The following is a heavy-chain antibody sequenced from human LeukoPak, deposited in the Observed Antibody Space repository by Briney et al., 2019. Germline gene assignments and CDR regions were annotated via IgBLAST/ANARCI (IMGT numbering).Heavy chain of an antibody. V-gene: IGHV1-46*01. Sequence: ASVKVSCKASGYTFTSYYMHWVRQAPGRGREWVGIINPSGGSTSYAQKFQGRVIMTRDTSTSTVYMELSSLRSEDTAVYYGARDLTPVAGATTFDYWGQGTLVTVSS. J-gene: IGHJ4*02. CDR1: GYTFTSYY. CDR3: ARDLTPVAGATTFDY. D-gene: IGHD1-26*01. CDR2: INPSGGST.